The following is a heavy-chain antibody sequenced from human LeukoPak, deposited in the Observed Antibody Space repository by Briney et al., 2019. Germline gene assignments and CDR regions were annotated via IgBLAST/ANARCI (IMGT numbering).Heavy chain of an antibody. V-gene: IGHV4-59*01. CDR2: IYYSGSS. Sequence: SETLSLTCNVSGSSISGYHWSWIRQPPGKGLEWLGYIYYSGSSNYNPSLKSRVTMSADTSKNQFSLKLSSVTAADTAVYYCARVPRSYYYYYYMDVWGKGTTVTVSS. CDR3: ARVPRSYYYYYYMDV. J-gene: IGHJ6*03. CDR1: GSSISGYH.